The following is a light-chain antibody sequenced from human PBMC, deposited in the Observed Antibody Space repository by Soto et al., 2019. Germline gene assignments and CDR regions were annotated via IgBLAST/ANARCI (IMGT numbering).Light chain of an antibody. CDR1: SSDVGDYNY. CDR3: CSNAGRYFVV. J-gene: IGLJ2*01. V-gene: IGLV2-11*01. CDR2: DVS. Sequence: QSALAQPRSVSGSPGQSVTISCTGTSSDVGDYNYVSWYQQHPGKAPKVMIFDVSKRPPGVPPRFSGSKSGNTASLTISGLQADDEADYYCCSNAGRYFVVFGGGTKLTVL.